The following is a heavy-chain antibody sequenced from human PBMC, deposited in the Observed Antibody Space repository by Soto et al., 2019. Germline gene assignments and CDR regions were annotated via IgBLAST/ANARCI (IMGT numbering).Heavy chain of an antibody. Sequence: QVQLVQSGGDVKTPGASVKVSCTSFRYTFTSHGIAWVRQAPGQGLERMGWISTFNGKIDYAQKFQGRVTMTADTLTSTVHMELRSLRSDDTAVYYCARLLTEGATFREDAFDLWGQGTKVTVSS. CDR1: RYTFTSHG. J-gene: IGHJ3*01. CDR2: ISTFNGKI. V-gene: IGHV1-18*01. D-gene: IGHD1-26*01. CDR3: ARLLTEGATFREDAFDL.